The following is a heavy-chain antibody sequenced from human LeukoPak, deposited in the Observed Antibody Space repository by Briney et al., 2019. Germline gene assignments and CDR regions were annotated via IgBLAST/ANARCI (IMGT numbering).Heavy chain of an antibody. Sequence: GRSLRLSCAASGFTFSSYAMHWVRQAPGKGLEWVAVISYDGSNKYYADSVKGRFTISRDNSKNTLYLQMNNLRAEDTAVYYCARDRIGEGTMIDTLAAFDIWGQGTMVTVSS. CDR1: GFTFSSYA. V-gene: IGHV3-30*04. J-gene: IGHJ3*02. CDR3: ARDRIGEGTMIDTLAAFDI. CDR2: ISYDGSNK. D-gene: IGHD3-22*01.